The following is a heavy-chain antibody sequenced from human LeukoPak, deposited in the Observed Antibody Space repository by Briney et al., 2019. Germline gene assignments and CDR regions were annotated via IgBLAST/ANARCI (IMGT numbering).Heavy chain of an antibody. J-gene: IGHJ3*02. V-gene: IGHV3-53*01. CDR1: GFTVSSNY. CDR3: AKRGGLLWFREGDAFDI. Sequence: PGGSLRLSCAASGFTVSSNYMSWVRQAPGKGLEWVSVIYSGGSTYYADSVKGRFTISRDNSKNTLYLQMNSLRAEDTAVYYCAKRGGLLWFREGDAFDIWGQGTKVTVSS. D-gene: IGHD3-10*01. CDR2: IYSGGST.